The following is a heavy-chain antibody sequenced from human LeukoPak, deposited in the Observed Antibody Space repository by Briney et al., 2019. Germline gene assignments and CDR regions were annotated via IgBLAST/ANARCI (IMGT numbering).Heavy chain of an antibody. V-gene: IGHV3-7*01. J-gene: IGHJ4*02. CDR1: GFTFSSYW. CDR3: ASCRGSLFDY. D-gene: IGHD1-26*01. CDR2: IKQDGSEK. Sequence: PSGRSLRLSCAASGFTFSSYWMSWVRRAPGKGLEWVANIKQDGSEKYYVDSVKGRFTISRDNAKNSLYLQMNSLRAEDTAVYYCASCRGSLFDYWGQGTLVTVSS.